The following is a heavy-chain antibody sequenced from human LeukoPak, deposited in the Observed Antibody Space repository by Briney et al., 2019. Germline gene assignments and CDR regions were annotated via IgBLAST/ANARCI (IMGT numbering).Heavy chain of an antibody. CDR3: ARAGQQLVRFDY. V-gene: IGHV4-31*03. J-gene: IGHJ4*02. D-gene: IGHD6-13*01. Sequence: SQTLSLTCTVSGGSISSGGYYWSWIRQHPGKGLEWIGYIYYSGSTYYNPSLKSRVTISVDTSKNQFSLKLSSVTAEDTAVYYCARAGQQLVRFDYWGQGTLVTVSS. CDR1: GGSISSGGYY. CDR2: IYYSGST.